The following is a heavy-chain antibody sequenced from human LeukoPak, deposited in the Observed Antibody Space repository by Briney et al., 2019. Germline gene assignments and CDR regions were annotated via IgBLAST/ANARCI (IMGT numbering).Heavy chain of an antibody. CDR1: GGSIGSSSYY. CDR3: ARYIAAAGTHWFDP. Sequence: PSETLSLTCTVSGGSIGSSSYYWGWIRQPPGKGLEWIGSIYYSGSTYYNPSLKSRVTISVDTSKNQFSLKLSSVTAADTAVYYCARYIAAAGTHWFDPWGQGTLVTVSS. D-gene: IGHD6-13*01. V-gene: IGHV4-39*01. CDR2: IYYSGST. J-gene: IGHJ5*02.